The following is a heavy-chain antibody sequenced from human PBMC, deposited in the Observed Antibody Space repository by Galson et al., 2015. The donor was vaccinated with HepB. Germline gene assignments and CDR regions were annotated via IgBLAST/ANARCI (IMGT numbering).Heavy chain of an antibody. CDR2: IFSNDEK. Sequence: PALVKPTQTLTLTCTVSGFSLSNARMGVSWIRQPPGKALEWLAHIFSNDEKSYSTSLKSRLTISKDTSKSQVVLTMTNMDPVDTATYYCARGITMVRGVLYGMDVWGQGTTVTVSS. J-gene: IGHJ6*02. CDR1: GFSLSNARMG. D-gene: IGHD3-10*01. V-gene: IGHV2-26*01. CDR3: ARGITMVRGVLYGMDV.